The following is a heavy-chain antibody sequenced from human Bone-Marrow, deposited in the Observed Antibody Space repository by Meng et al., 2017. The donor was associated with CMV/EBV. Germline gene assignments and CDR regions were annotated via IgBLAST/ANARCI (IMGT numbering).Heavy chain of an antibody. D-gene: IGHD3-22*01. CDR1: GFTFSNYW. Sequence: GESLKISCAASGFTFSNYWMTWVRQAPGKGLEWVANIKQDGSEKYYLDSVKGRFTISRDNAKNTLYLQMNSLRAEDTAVYYCARVKTYYYDSSGYGYFDYWGQGTLVTVSS. CDR3: ARVKTYYYDSSGYGYFDY. J-gene: IGHJ4*02. V-gene: IGHV3-7*01. CDR2: IKQDGSEK.